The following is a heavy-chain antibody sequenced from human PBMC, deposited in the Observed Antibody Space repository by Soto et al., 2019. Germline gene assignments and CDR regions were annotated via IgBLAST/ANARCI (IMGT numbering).Heavy chain of an antibody. D-gene: IGHD6-19*01. CDR1: GFTFSSYS. CDR3: ARAGGQQWSDYYYYYMDV. V-gene: IGHV3-21*01. CDR2: ISSSSSYI. Sequence: GGSLRLSCAASGFTFSSYSMNWVRQAPGKGLEWVSSISSSSSYIYYADSVKGRFTISRDNAKNSLYLQMNSLRAEDTAVYYCARAGGQQWSDYYYYYMDVWGKGTTVTVSS. J-gene: IGHJ6*03.